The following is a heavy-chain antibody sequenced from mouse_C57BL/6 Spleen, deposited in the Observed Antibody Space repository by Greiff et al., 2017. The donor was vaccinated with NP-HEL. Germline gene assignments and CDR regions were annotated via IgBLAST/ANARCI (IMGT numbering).Heavy chain of an antibody. CDR1: GYTFTSYW. CDR2: IDPSDSYT. CDR3: AFYYYGSSLGFAY. V-gene: IGHV1-50*01. D-gene: IGHD1-1*01. J-gene: IGHJ3*01. Sequence: QVQLQQSGAELVKPGASVKLSCKASGYTFTSYWMQWVKQRPGQGLEWIGEIDPSDSYTNYNQKFKGKATLTVDTSSSTAYMQLSSLTSEDSAVYYCAFYYYGSSLGFAYWGQGTLVTVSA.